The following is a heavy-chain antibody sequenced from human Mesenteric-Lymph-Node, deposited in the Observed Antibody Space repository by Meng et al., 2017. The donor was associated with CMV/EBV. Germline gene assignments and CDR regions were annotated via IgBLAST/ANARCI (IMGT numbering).Heavy chain of an antibody. J-gene: IGHJ6*02. CDR2: ISYDGSKR. CDR1: GFTFSSYG. CDR3: ARGPYTVFGVVHYYGLDV. V-gene: IGHV3-30*19. D-gene: IGHD3-3*01. Sequence: GESLKISCAASGFTFSSYGMHWVRQAPGKGLEWVAFISYDGSKRNYADSVRDPFTISRDNSKNTVYLEMDSLRPEDTAVYYCARGPYTVFGVVHYYGLDVWGQGTTVTVSS.